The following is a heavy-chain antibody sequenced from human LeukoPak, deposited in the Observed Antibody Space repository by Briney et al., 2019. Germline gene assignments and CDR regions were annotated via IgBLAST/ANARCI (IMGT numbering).Heavy chain of an antibody. D-gene: IGHD3-10*01. V-gene: IGHV4-30-4*01. CDR2: IYYSGST. Sequence: PSETLSLTCTVSGGSISSGDYYWSWIRQPPGKRLEWIGYIYYSGSTYYNPSLKSRVTISVDTSKNQFSLKLSSVTAADTAVYYCARDITMVRGVGWFDPWGQGTLVTVSS. J-gene: IGHJ5*02. CDR3: ARDITMVRGVGWFDP. CDR1: GGSISSGDYY.